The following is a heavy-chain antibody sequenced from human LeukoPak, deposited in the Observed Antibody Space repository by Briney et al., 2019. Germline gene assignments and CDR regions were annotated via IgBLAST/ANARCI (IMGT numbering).Heavy chain of an antibody. CDR3: ARDFSYFGVVSDYFDY. J-gene: IGHJ4*02. CDR1: GGSISSGSYD. D-gene: IGHD3-3*01. V-gene: IGHV4-61*02. CDR2: IYTSGST. Sequence: PSETLSLTCTVSGGSISSGSYDWSWIRQPAGKGLEWIGRIYTSGSTNYNPSLKSRVTISVDTSKNQFSLKLSSVTAADTAVYYCARDFSYFGVVSDYFDYWGQGTLVTVSS.